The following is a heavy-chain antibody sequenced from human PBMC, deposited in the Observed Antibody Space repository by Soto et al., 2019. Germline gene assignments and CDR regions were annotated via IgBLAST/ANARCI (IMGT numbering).Heavy chain of an antibody. CDR1: GYMFSRYG. CDR3: ANGFCGTNCYYFPN. V-gene: IGHV3-30*18. J-gene: IGHJ4*02. CDR2: ISNDGSQT. Sequence: QVQLVESGEGVVQPGRSLRLSGVASGYMFSRYGMHWVRQAPGKGLEWVAVISNDGSQTTYGDSVKGRFTISRDNSKNTVYLQMNSLTTEDTAVYYCANGFCGTNCYYFPNWGQGTLVTVST. D-gene: IGHD2-21*02.